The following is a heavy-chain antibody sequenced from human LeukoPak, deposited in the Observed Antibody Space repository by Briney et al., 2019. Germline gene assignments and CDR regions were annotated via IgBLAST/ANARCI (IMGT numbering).Heavy chain of an antibody. D-gene: IGHD3-10*01. J-gene: IGHJ3*02. V-gene: IGHV4-39*07. CDR2: IYYSGST. Sequence: PSETLSLTCTVSGGSISSSSYYWGWIRQPPGKGLEWIGSIYYSGSTYYNPSLKSRVTISVDTSKNQFSLKLSSVTAADTAVYYCARGEDFGDAFDIWGQGTMVTVSS. CDR1: GGSISSSSYY. CDR3: ARGEDFGDAFDI.